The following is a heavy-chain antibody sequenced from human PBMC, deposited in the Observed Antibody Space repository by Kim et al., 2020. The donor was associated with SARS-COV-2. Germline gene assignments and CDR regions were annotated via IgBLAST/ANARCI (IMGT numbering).Heavy chain of an antibody. D-gene: IGHD3-22*01. J-gene: IGHJ4*02. V-gene: IGHV4-31*02. CDR3: ARAPIVVVITHFDY. Sequence: NPSLKSRVTISVDTSKNQFSLKLSSVTAADTAVYYCARAPIVVVITHFDYWGQGSLVTVSS.